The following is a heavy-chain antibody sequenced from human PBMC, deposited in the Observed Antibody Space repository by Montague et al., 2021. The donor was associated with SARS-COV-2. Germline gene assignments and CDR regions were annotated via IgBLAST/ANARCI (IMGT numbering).Heavy chain of an antibody. Sequence: CAISGDSVGVEAPRCRSDEHTSALQLQFQLVCRYLSERYHDYAISLRSRITINPDTSKNQFSLQLSSVAPEDTAVFYCARTTTRMLYPENAFDIWGQGTMVTVS. V-gene: IGHV6-1*01. CDR3: ARTTTRMLYPENAFDI. J-gene: IGHJ3*02. D-gene: IGHD2-15*01. CDR1: GDSVGVEAPR. CDR2: CRYLSERYH.